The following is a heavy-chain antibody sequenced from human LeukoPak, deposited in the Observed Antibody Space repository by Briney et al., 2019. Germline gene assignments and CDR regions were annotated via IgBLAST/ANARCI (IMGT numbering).Heavy chain of an antibody. J-gene: IGHJ3*02. V-gene: IGHV4-39*01. CDR3: ARGKAPYAFDT. CDR2: IYYSGST. CDR1: DGSLISSPYY. Sequence: PSETLSLTCTVSDGSLISSPYYWGWIRQPPGKGLEWIATIYYSGSTYYNPSLKSRVTISVDTSKNQFSLKLSSVTAADTAVYFCARGKAPYAFDTWGQGTMVTVSS.